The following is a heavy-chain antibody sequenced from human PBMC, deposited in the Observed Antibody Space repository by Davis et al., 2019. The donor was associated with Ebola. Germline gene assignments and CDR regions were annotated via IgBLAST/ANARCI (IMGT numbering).Heavy chain of an antibody. Sequence: SGPTLVKPKQTLTLTCSIPGFSLNTRGVGVGWIRQSPEKALEWLALIYWDDDKSYRPSLRSRLTVSKDTSKSQVVLILTDMDPVETGTYYCVHRHLYNYSVFAWGQGIPVTVSS. D-gene: IGHD4-11*01. V-gene: IGHV2-5*04. CDR2: IYWDDDK. CDR3: VHRHLYNYSVFA. CDR1: GFSLNTRGVG. J-gene: IGHJ4*02.